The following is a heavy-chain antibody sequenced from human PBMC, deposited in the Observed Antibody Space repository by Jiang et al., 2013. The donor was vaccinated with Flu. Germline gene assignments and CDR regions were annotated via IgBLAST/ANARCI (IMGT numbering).Heavy chain of an antibody. V-gene: IGHV2-5*02. CDR2: IYWDDDK. CDR3: AHRRSGSYGGCFGY. CDR1: GFSLSTSGVG. J-gene: IGHJ4*02. D-gene: IGHD1-26*01. Sequence: PTQTLTLTCTFSGFSLSTSGVGVGWIRQPPGKALEWLALIYWDDDKRYSPSLKSRLTITKDTSKNQVVLTMTNMDPVDTATYYCAHRRSGSYGGCFGYWGQGTLVTISS.